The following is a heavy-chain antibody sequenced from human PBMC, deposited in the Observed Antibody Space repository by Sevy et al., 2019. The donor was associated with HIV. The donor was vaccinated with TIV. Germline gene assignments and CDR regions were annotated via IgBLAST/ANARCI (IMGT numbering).Heavy chain of an antibody. J-gene: IGHJ6*02. CDR2: IFYSRST. Sequence: SETLSLTCTVSGDSISGYYWNWIRQPPGKGLEWIGYIFYSRSTNYSPSLKSRVTISKDTSKNQFSRKLSSVTAADTALHYCARGAPNYYYAMDVWGQGTTVTVSS. CDR1: GDSISGYY. V-gene: IGHV4-59*01. CDR3: ARGAPNYYYAMDV.